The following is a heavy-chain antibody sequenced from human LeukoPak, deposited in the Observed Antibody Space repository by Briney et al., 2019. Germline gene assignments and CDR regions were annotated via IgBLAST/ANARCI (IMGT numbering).Heavy chain of an antibody. D-gene: IGHD5-24*01. CDR2: IKPDGSDK. J-gene: IGHJ3*02. CDR3: ATISAQTFDI. V-gene: IGHV3-7*01. Sequence: GGSLRLSCVGSRVSFISHWVNWVRQSPGKGLEWVANIKPDGSDKYYVDSARGRFTVSRDNAKNSAFLQMNSLRAEDTAIYYCATISAQTFDIWGQGTLVSVSS. CDR1: RVSFISHW.